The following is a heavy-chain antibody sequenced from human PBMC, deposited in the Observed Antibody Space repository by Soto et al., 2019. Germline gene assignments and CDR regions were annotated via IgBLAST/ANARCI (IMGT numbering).Heavy chain of an antibody. CDR1: GFTFSNYW. Sequence: EVQLVESGGGLVQPGGSLRLSCAASGFTFSNYWMHWVRQVPGKGLVWVSRINSDGSSTGYADSVMGRFTISRDNAKNAVYLQMNSLRAEDTAVYYYARDQGYCSGGSCYVAGYWGQGTLVTVSS. V-gene: IGHV3-74*01. CDR3: ARDQGYCSGGSCYVAGY. J-gene: IGHJ4*02. CDR2: INSDGSST. D-gene: IGHD2-15*01.